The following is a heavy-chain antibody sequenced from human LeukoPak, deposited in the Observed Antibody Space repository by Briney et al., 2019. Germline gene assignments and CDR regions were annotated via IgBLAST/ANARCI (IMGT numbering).Heavy chain of an antibody. CDR3: ARSYGDYEVAYYFDY. D-gene: IGHD4-17*01. V-gene: IGHV4-30-2*01. CDR1: GGSFSGYS. CDR2: IYHSGST. J-gene: IGHJ4*02. Sequence: SETLSLTCAVYGGSFSGYSWSWIRQPPGKGLERIGYIYHSGSTYYNPSLKSRVTISVDRSKNQFSLKLSSVTAADTAVYYCARSYGDYEVAYYFDYWGQGTLVTVSS.